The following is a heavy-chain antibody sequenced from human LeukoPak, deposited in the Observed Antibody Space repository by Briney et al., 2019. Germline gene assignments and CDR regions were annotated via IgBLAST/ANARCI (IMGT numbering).Heavy chain of an antibody. CDR2: ISWNSGSI. Sequence: GGSLRLSCAASGLTFDDYAMHWVRQAPGKGLEWVSGISWNSGSIGYADSMKGRFTISRDNAKNSLYLQMNSLRAEDTALYYCAKGFGDAESSFNYWGQGTLVTVSS. D-gene: IGHD3-10*01. CDR3: AKGFGDAESSFNY. J-gene: IGHJ4*02. CDR1: GLTFDDYA. V-gene: IGHV3-9*01.